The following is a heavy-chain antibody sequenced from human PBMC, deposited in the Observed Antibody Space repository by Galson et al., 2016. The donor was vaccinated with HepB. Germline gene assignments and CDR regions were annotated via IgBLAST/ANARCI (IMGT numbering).Heavy chain of an antibody. V-gene: IGHV1-46*03. J-gene: IGHJ4*02. D-gene: IGHD3-10*01. Sequence: SVKVSCKASGYPFGNYYMHWVRQAPGQGLEWMGIMDPNVGTTWYAQKFQGRVTVTRDTAPSTVYMEVTSLTSEDTAVYYCARRGLTSDHWGQGTLATVSS. CDR2: MDPNVGTT. CDR1: GYPFGNYY. CDR3: ARRGLTSDH.